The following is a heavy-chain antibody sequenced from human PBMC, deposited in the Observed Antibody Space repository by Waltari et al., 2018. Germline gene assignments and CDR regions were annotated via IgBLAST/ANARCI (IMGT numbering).Heavy chain of an antibody. J-gene: IGHJ4*02. Sequence: QVHLVESGGGVVQPGGSLRRSCAAAGFNFTLFGMHWVRQAPGKGLEWVSVISYDGSNENYADSVKGRFTMSRDNSKKMLYVQMNNLRAEDSAVYYCVKGNEIDYWGQGTLVTVSS. CDR3: VKGNEIDY. D-gene: IGHD1-1*01. V-gene: IGHV3-30*02. CDR2: ISYDGSNE. CDR1: GFNFTLFG.